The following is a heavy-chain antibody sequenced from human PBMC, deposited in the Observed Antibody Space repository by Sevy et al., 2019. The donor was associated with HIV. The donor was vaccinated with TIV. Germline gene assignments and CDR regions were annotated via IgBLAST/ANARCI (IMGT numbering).Heavy chain of an antibody. Sequence: SETPLTCSVSGASVNSNPYYWVWIRQPPGKGLEWIGNLYFSGRTNYSPSLKSRVAISADTSNNQFSLKMTSVTAADTGVYYCAGGRSTGSPHHWGQGTQVTVSS. D-gene: IGHD1-1*01. J-gene: IGHJ5*02. CDR1: GASVNSNPYY. CDR2: LYFSGRT. CDR3: AGGRSTGSPHH. V-gene: IGHV4-39*01.